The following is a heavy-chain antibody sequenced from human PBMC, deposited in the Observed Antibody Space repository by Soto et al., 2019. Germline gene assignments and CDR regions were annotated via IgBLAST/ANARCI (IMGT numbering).Heavy chain of an antibody. Sequence: PSETLSLTCTVSGGSISSSSYYWGWIRQPPGKGLEWIGSIYYSGSTYYNPSLKSRVTISVDTSKNQFSLKLSSVTAADTAVYYCARSSDIVLMVYAIPPFDYWGQGTLVTVSS. CDR2: IYYSGST. J-gene: IGHJ4*02. V-gene: IGHV4-39*01. CDR1: GGSISSSSYY. D-gene: IGHD2-8*01. CDR3: ARSSDIVLMVYAIPPFDY.